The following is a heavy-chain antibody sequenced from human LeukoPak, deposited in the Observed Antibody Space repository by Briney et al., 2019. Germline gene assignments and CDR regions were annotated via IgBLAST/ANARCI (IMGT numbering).Heavy chain of an antibody. CDR1: GGSFSGYH. D-gene: IGHD4-11*01. CDR2: INHSGST. Sequence: SETLSLTCAVYGGSFSGYHWSWIRQPPGKGLEWIGEINHSGSTNYNPSLKSRVTISVDTSKNQFSLKLSSVTAADTAVYYCARGLYSTFDYWGQGTLVTVSS. V-gene: IGHV4-34*01. CDR3: ARGLYSTFDY. J-gene: IGHJ4*02.